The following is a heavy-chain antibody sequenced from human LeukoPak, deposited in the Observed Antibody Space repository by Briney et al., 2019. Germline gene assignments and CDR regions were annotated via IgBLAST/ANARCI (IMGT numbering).Heavy chain of an antibody. Sequence: ASVKVSCKASGYTFTSYYMHWVRQAPGQGLEWMGIINPGGGSTSYAQKFQGRVTMTRDTSTSTVYMELSSLRSEDTAVYYCARPNCSSTSCYTPMHYGMDVWGQGTTVTVSS. D-gene: IGHD2-2*01. V-gene: IGHV1-46*01. CDR2: INPGGGST. J-gene: IGHJ6*02. CDR3: ARPNCSSTSCYTPMHYGMDV. CDR1: GYTFTSYY.